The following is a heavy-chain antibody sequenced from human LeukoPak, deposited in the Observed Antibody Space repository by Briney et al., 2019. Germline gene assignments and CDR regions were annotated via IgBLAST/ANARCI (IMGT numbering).Heavy chain of an antibody. CDR2: ISGSGGST. V-gene: IGHV3-23*01. CDR3: ATYGSGSYYYYYYGMDV. Sequence: GGSLRLSCVASGFTFTSYAMSWVRQAPGKGLEWVSAISGSGGSTYYADSVKGRFTISRDNSKNTLYLQMNSLRAEDTAVYYCATYGSGSYYYYYYGMDVWGQGTTVTVSS. CDR1: GFTFTSYA. D-gene: IGHD3-10*01. J-gene: IGHJ6*02.